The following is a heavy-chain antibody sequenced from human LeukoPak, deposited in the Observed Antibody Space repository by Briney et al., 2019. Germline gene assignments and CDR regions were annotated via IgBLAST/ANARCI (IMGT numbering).Heavy chain of an antibody. CDR1: GGTFRSYA. Sequence: AVTVSCKASGGTFRSYAISWVRQAPGQGLEWMGGIIPIFGTANYAQKFQGRVTITADESTSTAYMELSSLRSEDTAVYYCARDQGYRYGYGDFDYWGQGTLVTVSS. D-gene: IGHD5-18*01. CDR2: IIPIFGTA. CDR3: ARDQGYRYGYGDFDY. V-gene: IGHV1-69*13. J-gene: IGHJ4*02.